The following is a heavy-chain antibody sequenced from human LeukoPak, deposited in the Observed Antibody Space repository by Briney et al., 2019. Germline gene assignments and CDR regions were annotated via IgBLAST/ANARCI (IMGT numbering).Heavy chain of an antibody. V-gene: IGHV3-48*01. CDR2: ISSSSSTI. CDR1: GFSFSTYS. D-gene: IGHD6-19*01. CDR3: ARDSSGWYHWFDP. J-gene: IGHJ5*02. Sequence: QPGGSLRLSCAASGFSFSTYSMNWVRQAPGKGLEWVSHISSSSSTIYYADSVKGRFTISRGNAKNSLYLQMNSLRVEDTAVYYCARDSSGWYHWFDPWGQGTLVTVSS.